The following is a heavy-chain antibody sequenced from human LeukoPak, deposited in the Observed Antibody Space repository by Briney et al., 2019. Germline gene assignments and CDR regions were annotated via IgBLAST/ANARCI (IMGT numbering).Heavy chain of an antibody. CDR1: GGSISSYY. Sequence: SETLSLTCTVSGGSISSYYWSWIRQPPGKGLEGIGYIYTRGGTNYNPSLKSRVTITVDTSKNQFSLKLSSVTAADTAVYYCARDLDYWGQGTLVTVSS. CDR2: IYTRGGT. V-gene: IGHV4-4*09. J-gene: IGHJ4*02. CDR3: ARDLDY.